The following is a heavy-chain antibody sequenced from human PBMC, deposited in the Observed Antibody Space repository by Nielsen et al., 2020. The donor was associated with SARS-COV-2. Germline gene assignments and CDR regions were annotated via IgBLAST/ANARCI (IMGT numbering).Heavy chain of an antibody. CDR1: GCTLSSYP. J-gene: IGHJ6*02. Sequence: SSVNVSCKASGCTLSSYPISRVRQAPGQALEWMGGIMPIFGTANYAQKFQGRVTITADESTSTAYMALNSLRSEDTAVYYCARALYTAMDYTITYYYYYGMDVWGQGTAVTVSS. V-gene: IGHV1-69*13. D-gene: IGHD5-18*01. CDR3: ARALYTAMDYTITYYYYYGMDV. CDR2: IMPIFGTA.